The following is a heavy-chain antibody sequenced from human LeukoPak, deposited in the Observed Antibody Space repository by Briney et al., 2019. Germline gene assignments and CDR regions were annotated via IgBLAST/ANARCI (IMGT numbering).Heavy chain of an antibody. V-gene: IGHV3-30*18. CDR1: GFTFSSYG. CDR3: AKDAAVADTYYYYMDV. Sequence: PGGSLRLSCAASGFTFSSYGMHWVRQAPGKGLEGVAVISYDGSNKYYADSVKGRFTISRDNSKNTLYLQMNSLRAEDTAVYYCAKDAAVADTYYYYMDVWGKGTTVTVSS. J-gene: IGHJ6*03. D-gene: IGHD6-19*01. CDR2: ISYDGSNK.